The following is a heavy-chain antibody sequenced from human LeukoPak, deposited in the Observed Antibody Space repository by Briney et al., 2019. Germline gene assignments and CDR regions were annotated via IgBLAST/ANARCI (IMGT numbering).Heavy chain of an antibody. CDR3: GLTIPWVMEICFDN. Sequence: SGPTLVNPTQTLTLTCTFSGFSLSTSGVGVGWIRQPPGKALAWLALLYWDDDKRYSPSLKSRLTIPKDTPKTQVVLTMTTVDPVDTASCDGGLTIPWVMEICFDNWGQGTRVTVSS. CDR2: LYWDDDK. CDR1: GFSLSTSGVG. V-gene: IGHV2-5*02. J-gene: IGHJ4*02. D-gene: IGHD2-8*01.